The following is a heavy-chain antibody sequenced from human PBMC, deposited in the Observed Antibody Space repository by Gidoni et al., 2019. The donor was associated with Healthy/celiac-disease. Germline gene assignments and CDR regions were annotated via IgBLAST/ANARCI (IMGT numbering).Heavy chain of an antibody. J-gene: IGHJ4*02. CDR2: ISGSGGST. Sequence: EVQLLESGGGLVQPGGSLRLSCAASGFHFSSYAMSWVRQAPGKGLEWVSAISGSGGSTYYADSVKGRFTISRDNSKNTLYLQMNSLRAEDTAVYYCAKSVGSTTRSYYFDYWGQGTLVTVSS. CDR1: GFHFSSYA. V-gene: IGHV3-23*01. CDR3: AKSVGSTTRSYYFDY. D-gene: IGHD4-17*01.